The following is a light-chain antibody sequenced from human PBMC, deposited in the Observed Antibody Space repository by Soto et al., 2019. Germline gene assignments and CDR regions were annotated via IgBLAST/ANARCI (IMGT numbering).Light chain of an antibody. Sequence: QSVLTQPPSVSAAPGQKVTISCSGSSSNIGGNSVSWYQQLPGTAPKLLIYDDNKRPPGIPDRFSGSKSGTSATLGITGFQTGDEADYYCGSWDSSLSAEVFGTGTKVALL. J-gene: IGLJ1*01. V-gene: IGLV1-51*01. CDR1: SSNIGGNS. CDR2: DDN. CDR3: GSWDSSLSAEV.